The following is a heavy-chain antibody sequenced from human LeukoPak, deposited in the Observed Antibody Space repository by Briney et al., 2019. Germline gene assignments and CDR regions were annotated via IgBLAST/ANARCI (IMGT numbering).Heavy chain of an antibody. J-gene: IGHJ4*02. Sequence: GGSLRLSCAASGFTVSSNYRSWVRQAPGKGLEWVSVIYSGGSTYYADSVKGRFTISRDNSKNTLYLQMNSLRAEDTAVYYCARVPSDDSSGYYLGYFDYWGQGTLVTVSS. CDR2: IYSGGST. CDR1: GFTVSSNY. V-gene: IGHV3-66*01. CDR3: ARVPSDDSSGYYLGYFDY. D-gene: IGHD3-22*01.